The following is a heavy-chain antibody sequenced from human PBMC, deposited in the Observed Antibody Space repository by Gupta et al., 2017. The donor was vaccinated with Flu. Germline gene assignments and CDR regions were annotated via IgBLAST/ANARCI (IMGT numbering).Heavy chain of an antibody. V-gene: IGHV3-73*01. CDR3: TRLDVGLDCSSTSCYSYAFDI. CDR2: IRSKANSYAT. J-gene: IGHJ3*02. D-gene: IGHD2-2*02. Sequence: VGRIRSKANSYATAYAASVKGRFTISRDDSKNTAYLQMNSLKTEDTAVYYCTRLDVGLDCSSTSCYSYAFDIWGQGTMVTVSS.